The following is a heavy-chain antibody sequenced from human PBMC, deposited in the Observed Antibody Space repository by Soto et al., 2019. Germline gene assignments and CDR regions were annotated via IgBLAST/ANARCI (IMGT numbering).Heavy chain of an antibody. V-gene: IGHV1-24*01. J-gene: IGHJ4*02. CDR2: FDPEAGDT. D-gene: IGHD6-13*01. Sequence: QVQLVQSGAEVKKPGASVKVSCTVSGYTLTELSMHWVRQAPGRGLEWMGGFDPEAGDTIYAQKFQGRVTMTEDTSTDTAYIELSSLRSEDTAVNYCESSRIAGLDYWGQGTLVTVSS. CDR1: GYTLTELS. CDR3: ESSRIAGLDY.